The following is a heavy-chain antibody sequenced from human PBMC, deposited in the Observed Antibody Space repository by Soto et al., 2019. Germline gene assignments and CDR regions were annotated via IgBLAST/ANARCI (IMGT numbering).Heavy chain of an antibody. CDR1: GFTFSSYG. Sequence: GGSLRLSCAASGFTFSSYGMHWVRQAQGKGLEWVAVISYDGSNKYYADSVKGRFTISRDNSKNTLYLQMNSLRAEDTAVYYCAKNAGATTGFGFDYWGQGTLVTVSS. D-gene: IGHD1-26*01. CDR2: ISYDGSNK. CDR3: AKNAGATTGFGFDY. J-gene: IGHJ4*02. V-gene: IGHV3-30*18.